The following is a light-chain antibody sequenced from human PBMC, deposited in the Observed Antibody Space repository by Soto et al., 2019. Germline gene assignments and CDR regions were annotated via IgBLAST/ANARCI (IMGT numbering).Light chain of an antibody. J-gene: IGKJ1*01. V-gene: IGKV3-20*01. CDR2: AAS. CDR3: HQYDTSPRT. CDR1: QSLSSGY. Sequence: EIVLTQSPGTLSLSPGERATLSCRASQSLSSGYLAWYQLKPGQAPTILIYAASSRATGIPDRFSGSGSGTDFSLTISRLEPEDFAVYYCHQYDTSPRTFGQGTKVEI.